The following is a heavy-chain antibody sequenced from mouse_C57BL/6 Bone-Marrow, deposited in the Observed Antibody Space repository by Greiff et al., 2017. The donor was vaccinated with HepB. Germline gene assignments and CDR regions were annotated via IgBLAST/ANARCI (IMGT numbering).Heavy chain of an antibody. Sequence: EVKLVESEGGLVQPGSSMKLSCTASGFTFSDYYMAWVRQVPEKGLEWVANINYDGSSTYYLDSLKSRFIISRDNAKNILYLQMSSLKSEDTATYYCARGDGKEDYYAMDYWGQGTSVTVSS. V-gene: IGHV5-16*01. D-gene: IGHD2-1*01. CDR1: GFTFSDYY. J-gene: IGHJ4*01. CDR2: INYDGSST. CDR3: ARGDGKEDYYAMDY.